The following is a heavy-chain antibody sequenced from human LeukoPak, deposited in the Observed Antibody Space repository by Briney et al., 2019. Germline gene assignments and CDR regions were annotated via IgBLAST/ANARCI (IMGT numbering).Heavy chain of an antibody. CDR1: GYTFTSYD. V-gene: IGHV1-8*01. CDR2: MNPNSGNT. D-gene: IGHD6-19*01. CDR3: ARGVSRRWLVMILTDNWFDP. J-gene: IGHJ5*02. Sequence: GASVKVSCKASGYTFTSYDINWVRQATGQGLEWMGWMNPNSGNTGYAQKFQGRVTMTRNTSIGTAYMELSSLRSEDTAVYYCARGVSRRWLVMILTDNWFDPWGQGTLVTVSS.